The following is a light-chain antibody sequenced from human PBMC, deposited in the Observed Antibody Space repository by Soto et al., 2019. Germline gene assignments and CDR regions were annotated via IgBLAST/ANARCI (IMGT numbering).Light chain of an antibody. J-gene: IGKJ1*01. CDR3: QKYGSSPEK. CDR2: DVS. CDR1: QAVSGAY. Sequence: EIVFTHSPVALSLSPGERATLSCMASQAVSGAYLAWYRQKPGQAPRLLIYDVSRRAGCIPGRFSGSGSGTDFTLTVSRLEPEDFAVYYCQKYGSSPEKFGQGTKVDIK. V-gene: IGKV3-20*01.